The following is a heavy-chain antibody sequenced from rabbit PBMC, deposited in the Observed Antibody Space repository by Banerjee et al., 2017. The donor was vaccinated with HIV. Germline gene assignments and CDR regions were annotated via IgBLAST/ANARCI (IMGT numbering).Heavy chain of an antibody. CDR3: ARMPWTIGWDQTL. D-gene: IGHD4-1*01. CDR1: GIDFSSYG. Sequence: QEQLVESGGGLVTLGGSLKLSCKASGIDFSSYGISWVRQAPGKGLEWIACIGAGSSGTTYYASWAKGRFTISKTSSTTVTLQMTSLTAADTATYFCARMPWTIGWDQTLWGPGTLVTVS. CDR2: IGAGSSGTT. J-gene: IGHJ6*01. V-gene: IGHV1S45*01.